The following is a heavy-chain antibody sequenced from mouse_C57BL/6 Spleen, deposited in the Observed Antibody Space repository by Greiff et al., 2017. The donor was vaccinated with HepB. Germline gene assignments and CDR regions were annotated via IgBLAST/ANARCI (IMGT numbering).Heavy chain of an antibody. V-gene: IGHV2-3*01. Sequence: VKLQESGPGLVAPSQSLSITCTVSGFSLTSYGVSWVRQPPGKGLEWLGVIWGDGSTKYHSALISRLSISKDNSKSQVFLKLNSLQTDDTATYYCAKKGSDDGYYEWYFDVWGTGTTVTVSS. CDR1: GFSLTSYG. CDR2: IWGDGST. J-gene: IGHJ1*03. D-gene: IGHD2-3*01. CDR3: AKKGSDDGYYEWYFDV.